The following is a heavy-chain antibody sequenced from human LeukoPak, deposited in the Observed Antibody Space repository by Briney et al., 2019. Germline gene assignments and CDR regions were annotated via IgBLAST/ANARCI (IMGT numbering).Heavy chain of an antibody. Sequence: SETLSLTCTVSGGSISSSSYYWGWIRQPPGKGLERIGSIYYSGSTYYNPSLKSRVTISVDTSKNQFSLKLSSVTAADTAVYYCAREGYYYDSSGYYYDTWGQGTLVTVSS. V-gene: IGHV4-39*07. J-gene: IGHJ5*02. CDR1: GGSISSSSYY. CDR3: AREGYYYDSSGYYYDT. D-gene: IGHD3-22*01. CDR2: IYYSGST.